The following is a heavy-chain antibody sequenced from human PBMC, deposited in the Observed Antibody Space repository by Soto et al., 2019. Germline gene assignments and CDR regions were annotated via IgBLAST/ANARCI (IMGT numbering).Heavy chain of an antibody. CDR3: ARNLYYYDTSGYHP. Sequence: EVQLVESGGGLVKPGGSLRLSCAASGFTFSSYSMNWVRQAPGKGLEWVSSISTSSSYIYYADSVKGRFTISRDNAKNSLYLQMNSLRAEDTAVYYCARNLYYYDTSGYHPWGQGTLVTVSS. CDR2: ISTSSSYI. CDR1: GFTFSSYS. J-gene: IGHJ5*02. D-gene: IGHD3-22*01. V-gene: IGHV3-21*01.